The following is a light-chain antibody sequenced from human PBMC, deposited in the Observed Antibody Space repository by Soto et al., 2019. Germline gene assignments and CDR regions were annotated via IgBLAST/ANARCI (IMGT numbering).Light chain of an antibody. J-gene: IGLJ2*01. CDR1: SSNIGAGFD. CDR3: QSYDSSLSGWL. V-gene: IGLV1-40*01. Sequence: QSVLTQPPSVSGAPGQRVTISCTGSSSNIGAGFDVHWYQHPPGTAPKPLIYDNTNRPSGVPDRFSGSKSGTSASLAITGFQAEDEADYYCQSYDSSLSGWLFGGGTRLTVL. CDR2: DNT.